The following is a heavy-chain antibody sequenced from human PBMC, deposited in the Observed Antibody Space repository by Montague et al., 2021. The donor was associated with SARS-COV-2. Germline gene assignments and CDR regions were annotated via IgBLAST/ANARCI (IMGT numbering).Heavy chain of an antibody. D-gene: IGHD1-26*01. V-gene: IGHV4-4*02. CDR3: AREGSGRADLAY. CDR2: IYNTGST. Sequence: SETLSLTCVVSADSISTDNWWTWVRLPPGKDLERVGEIYNTGSTKYKPSLKSRVSSSVDKSWNSFFLRLTSVTAADTAIYYCAREGSGRADLAYWGQGTLVTVSS. CDR1: ADSISTDNW. J-gene: IGHJ4*02.